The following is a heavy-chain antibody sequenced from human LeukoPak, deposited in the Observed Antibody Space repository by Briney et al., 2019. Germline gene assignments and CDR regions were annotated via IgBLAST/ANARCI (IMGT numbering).Heavy chain of an antibody. D-gene: IGHD2-2*01. CDR3: ARGHSDDIVVVPAAMGYYYYYYGMDV. Sequence: TASETLSLTCTVSGGSISSGGYYWSWIRQHPGKGLEWIGYIYYSGSTYYNPSLKSRVTISVDTSKNQFSLKLSSVTAADTAVYYCARGHSDDIVVVPAAMGYYYYYYGMDVWGQGTTVTVSS. CDR2: IYYSGST. V-gene: IGHV4-31*03. CDR1: GGSISSGGYY. J-gene: IGHJ6*02.